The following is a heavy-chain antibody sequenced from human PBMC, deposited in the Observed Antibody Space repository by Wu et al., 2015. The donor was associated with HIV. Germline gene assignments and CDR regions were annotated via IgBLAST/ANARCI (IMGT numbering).Heavy chain of an antibody. CDR2: LIPMYGAA. CDR1: GATFKSYA. J-gene: IGHJ4*02. D-gene: IGHD5-18*01. V-gene: IGHV1-69*13. CDR3: AGGGGRTSMDPFDF. Sequence: QARLVQSGAEVKNPGSSVRVSCKASGATFKSYALSWVRQAPGQGLEWMGRLIPMYGAANYAQKFQGRVTITADESTNTAYMDVSGLRSDDTAVYYCAGGGGRTSMDPFDFWGQGTLVTVSS.